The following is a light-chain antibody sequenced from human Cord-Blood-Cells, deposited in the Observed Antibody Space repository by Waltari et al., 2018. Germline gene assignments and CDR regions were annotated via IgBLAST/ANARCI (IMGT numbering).Light chain of an antibody. CDR2: DVS. Sequence: QSALTQPRSVSGSPGQSVTISCTGTSSDVGGYNYVSWYQQHPGKAPKLMIYDVSKRPSGVPDRCSGSKYGNTASLTISGLQAEDEADYYCCSYAGSYTWVFGGGTKLTVL. J-gene: IGLJ2*01. CDR1: SSDVGGYNY. V-gene: IGLV2-11*01. CDR3: CSYAGSYTWV.